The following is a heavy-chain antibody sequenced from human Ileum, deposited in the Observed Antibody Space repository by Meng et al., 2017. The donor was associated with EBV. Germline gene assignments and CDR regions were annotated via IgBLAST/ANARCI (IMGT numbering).Heavy chain of an antibody. J-gene: IGHJ4*02. V-gene: IGHV7-4-1*02. D-gene: IGHD3-9*01. CDR2: INPNTGNP. Sequence: QGQLVQSGAELTKAXXXXKVSCKSSGYTFTKYSMNWVRQAPGQGLEWMGWINPNTGNPTYAQGFTGRFVFSLDTSVNTAYLQISSLKAEDTAVYYCARFDWLAHYWGQGTLVTVSS. CDR1: GYTFTKYS. CDR3: ARFDWLAHY.